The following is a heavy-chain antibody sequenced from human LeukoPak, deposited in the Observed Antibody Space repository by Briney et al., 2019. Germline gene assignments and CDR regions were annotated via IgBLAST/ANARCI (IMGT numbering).Heavy chain of an antibody. CDR3: ARPPSLGYCSGGSWYGPGGWFDR. CDR1: GGSISSSNW. Sequence: PSGTLSLTCAVSGGSISSSNWWSWVRQPPGKGLEWIGQIYHSGSTNYNPSLKSRVTISVDKSKNQFSLKLRSVTAADTAVYYCARPPSLGYCSGGSWYGPGGWFDRWGQGTLVTVSS. J-gene: IGHJ5*02. D-gene: IGHD2-15*01. V-gene: IGHV4-4*02. CDR2: IYHSGST.